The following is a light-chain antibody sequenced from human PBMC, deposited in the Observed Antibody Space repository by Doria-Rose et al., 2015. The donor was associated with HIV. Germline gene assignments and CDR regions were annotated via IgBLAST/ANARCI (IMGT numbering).Light chain of an antibody. CDR3: QQYYDTPS. J-gene: IGKJ3*01. CDR1: QSLLYTSKNY. CDR2: WAS. V-gene: IGKV4-1*01. Sequence: TQSPESLGMSLGERATLNCKSNQSLLYTSKNYLAWYQQKPGQPPKLLIYWASTRQSGVPARFSGSGSGTDFTLTISSLVAEDVAVYYCQQYYDTPSFGPGTTVDIQ.